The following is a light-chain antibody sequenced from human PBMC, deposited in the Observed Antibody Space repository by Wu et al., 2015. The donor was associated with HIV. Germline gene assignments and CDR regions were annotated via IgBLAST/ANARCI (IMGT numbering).Light chain of an antibody. V-gene: IGKV3-15*01. Sequence: MVMTQSPATLSVSPGERATLSCRASKYVESDLVWYQQKPGQAPKIIIYGASTRATGIPARFSGRGSGTEFTLTISSIQSEDFAVYICQQYNEWPAFGQGTKVEVK. CDR2: GAS. J-gene: IGKJ1*01. CDR3: QQYNEWPA. CDR1: KYVESD.